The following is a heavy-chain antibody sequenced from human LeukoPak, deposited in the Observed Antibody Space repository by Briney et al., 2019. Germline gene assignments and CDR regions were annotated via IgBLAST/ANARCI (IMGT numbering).Heavy chain of an antibody. CDR2: FDPEDGET. CDR3: ATDTAMVWC. V-gene: IGHV1-24*01. D-gene: IGHD5-18*01. Sequence: ASVKVSCKLSGSTLSEFSIHWVRQAPGKGLEWMGGFDPEDGETIYAQKFQGRVTMTEDTSTDTAYMELSSLRSEDTAVYYCATDTAMVWCWGQGTLVTVSS. CDR1: GSTLSEFS. J-gene: IGHJ4*02.